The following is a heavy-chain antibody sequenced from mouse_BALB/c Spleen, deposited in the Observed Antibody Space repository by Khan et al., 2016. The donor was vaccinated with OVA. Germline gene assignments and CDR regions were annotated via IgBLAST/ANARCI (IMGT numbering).Heavy chain of an antibody. CDR2: IYPGNTDT. CDR1: GYTFTSYW. J-gene: IGHJ3*01. V-gene: IGHV1-5*01. Sequence: VQLKESGTVLARPGASVKMSCKASGYTFTSYWMHWVKQRPGQGLEWISDIYPGNTDTNYNQKFKGKAKLTAVTSTSTAYMELYSLTNEDSAVYYCTRRNWDVAWFAYWGQGTLVTVSA. D-gene: IGHD4-1*01. CDR3: TRRNWDVAWFAY.